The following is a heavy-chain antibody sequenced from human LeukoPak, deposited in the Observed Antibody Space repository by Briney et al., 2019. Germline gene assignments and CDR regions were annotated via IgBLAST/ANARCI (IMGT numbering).Heavy chain of an antibody. J-gene: IGHJ4*02. CDR3: ARGVKRNCSGGSCYLVY. Sequence: ASVKVSCKASGYTFTSYDINWVRQATGQGLEWMGWMNPNSGNTGYAQKFQGRVTMTRNTSIGTAYMELSSLRSEDTAVYYCARGVKRNCSGGSCYLVYWGQGTLVTVSS. D-gene: IGHD2-15*01. CDR2: MNPNSGNT. CDR1: GYTFTSYD. V-gene: IGHV1-8*01.